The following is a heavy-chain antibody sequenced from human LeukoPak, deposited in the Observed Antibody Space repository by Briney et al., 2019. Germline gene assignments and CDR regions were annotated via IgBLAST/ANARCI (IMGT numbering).Heavy chain of an antibody. Sequence: PGGSLTLSCAASGFTVSSNYMSWVRQAPGKGLEWVSVIYSGGSTYYADSVKGRFTISRDNSKNTLYLQMNSLRAEDTAVYYCAREPDLYYFDYWGQGTLVTVSS. CDR3: AREPDLYYFDY. V-gene: IGHV3-66*01. CDR1: GFTVSSNY. J-gene: IGHJ4*02. CDR2: IYSGGST.